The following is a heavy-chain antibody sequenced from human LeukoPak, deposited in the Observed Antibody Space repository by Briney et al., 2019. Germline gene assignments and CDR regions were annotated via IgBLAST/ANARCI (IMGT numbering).Heavy chain of an antibody. CDR1: GGSFSGYY. CDR3: ARGSLEWLLSNDAFDI. D-gene: IGHD3-3*01. Sequence: SETLSLTCAAYGGSFSGYYWSWIRQPPGKGLEWIGEINHSGSTNYNPSLKSRVTISVDTSKNQFSLKLSSVTAADTAVYYCARGSLEWLLSNDAFDIWGQGTMVTVSS. V-gene: IGHV4-34*01. CDR2: INHSGST. J-gene: IGHJ3*02.